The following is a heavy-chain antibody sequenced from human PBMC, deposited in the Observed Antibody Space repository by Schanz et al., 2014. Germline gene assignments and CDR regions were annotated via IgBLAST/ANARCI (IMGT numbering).Heavy chain of an antibody. J-gene: IGHJ4*02. D-gene: IGHD3-3*01. CDR3: ARSAGRDFWSGYYTRFDY. CDR1: GYTFTSYG. V-gene: IGHV1-18*01. CDR2: ISVYTGNT. Sequence: QVQLVQSGAEVKKPGASVKVSCKASGYTFTSYGISWVRQAPGQGLEWVGWISVYTGNTKYGQKVQGRVTMTTDTSTSTVYMELRSLRSDDTAVYYCARSAGRDFWSGYYTRFDYWGQGTLGTVSS.